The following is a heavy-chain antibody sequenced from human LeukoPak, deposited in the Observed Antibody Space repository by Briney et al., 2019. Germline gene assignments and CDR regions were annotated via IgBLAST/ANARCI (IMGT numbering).Heavy chain of an antibody. CDR3: ARDRPKGYDFGRFDP. D-gene: IGHD3-3*01. V-gene: IGHV4-59*12. Sequence: SETLSLTCTVSGGSISSYYWSWIRQPPGKGLEWIGYIYYSGSTNYNPSLKSRVTISVDTSKNQFSLKLSSVTAADTAVYYCARDRPKGYDFGRFDPWGQGTLVTVSS. CDR1: GGSISSYY. J-gene: IGHJ5*02. CDR2: IYYSGST.